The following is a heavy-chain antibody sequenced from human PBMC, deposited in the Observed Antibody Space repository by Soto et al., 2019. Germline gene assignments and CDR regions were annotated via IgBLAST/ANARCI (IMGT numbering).Heavy chain of an antibody. CDR3: ARLAYCGGDCSDLDY. V-gene: IGHV5-51*01. CDR1: GYSFTSYW. Sequence: GESLKISCKGSGYSFTSYWIGWVRQMPGKGLEWMGIIYPGDSDTRYSPSFQGQVTISADKSISTASLQWSSLKASDTAMYYCARLAYCGGDCSDLDYWGQGTLVTVSS. CDR2: IYPGDSDT. J-gene: IGHJ4*02. D-gene: IGHD2-21*02.